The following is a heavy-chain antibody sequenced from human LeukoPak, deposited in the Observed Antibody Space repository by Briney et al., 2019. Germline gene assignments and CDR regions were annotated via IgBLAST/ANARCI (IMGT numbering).Heavy chain of an antibody. J-gene: IGHJ3*02. CDR3: ARTKLERGSRAFDI. V-gene: IGHV6-1*01. D-gene: IGHD1-1*01. CDR1: GDSFSSNSAA. Sequence: SQTLSLTCAISGDSFSSNSAAWNWITQSPSRGLEWLGKTYYRSNWYNDYAVSVKSRITSNPDTTNNQFSLQLNSVPREDTAVYYCARTKLERGSRAFDIWGQGTMVTVPS. CDR2: TYYRSNWYN.